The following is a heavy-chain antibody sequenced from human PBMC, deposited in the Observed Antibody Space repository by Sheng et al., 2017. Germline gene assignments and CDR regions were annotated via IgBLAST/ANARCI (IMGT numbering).Heavy chain of an antibody. CDR3: AKGFRYSGSYDAFDI. CDR2: ISWNSGSI. Sequence: EVQLVESGGGLVQPGRSLRLSCAASGFTFDDYAMHWVQQAPGKGLEWVSGISWNSGSIGYADSVKGRFTISRDNAKNSLYLQMNSLRAEDMALYYCAKGFRYSGSYDAFDIWGQGDNGHRLF. D-gene: IGHD1-26*01. V-gene: IGHV3-9*03. CDR1: GFTFDDYA. J-gene: IGHJ3*02.